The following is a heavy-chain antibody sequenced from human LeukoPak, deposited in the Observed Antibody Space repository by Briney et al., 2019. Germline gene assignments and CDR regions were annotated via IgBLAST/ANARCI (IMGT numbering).Heavy chain of an antibody. Sequence: ASVKVSCKVSGYTLTELSMHWVRQAPGKGLEWMGGFDPEDGETIYAQKFQGRVTMTRDTSTSAVYMELSSLRSDDTAVYYCARDGDVGAFDYWGQGTLVTVSS. D-gene: IGHD1-26*01. CDR2: FDPEDGET. V-gene: IGHV1-24*01. CDR3: ARDGDVGAFDY. CDR1: GYTLTELS. J-gene: IGHJ4*02.